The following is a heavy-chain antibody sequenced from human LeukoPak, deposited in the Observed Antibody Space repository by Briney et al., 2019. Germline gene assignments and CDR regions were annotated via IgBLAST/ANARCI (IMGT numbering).Heavy chain of an antibody. CDR2: ISGRGGST. D-gene: IGHD5-12*01. V-gene: IGHV3-23*01. CDR1: GFTFSSYG. CDR3: ANEGGSGYDFLDY. J-gene: IGHJ4*02. Sequence: PGGTLRLSCAASGFTFSSYGMSWVRQAPGKGLEWVSAISGRGGSTYYADSVKGRFTISRDNSKNTLYLQMNSLRAGDTAVYYCANEGGSGYDFLDYWGQGTLVTVSS.